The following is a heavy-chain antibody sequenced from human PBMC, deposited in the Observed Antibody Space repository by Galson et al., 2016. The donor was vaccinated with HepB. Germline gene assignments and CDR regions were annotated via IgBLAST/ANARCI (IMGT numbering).Heavy chain of an antibody. CDR3: ARGGEYDFWSGPNQIFDY. Sequence: SVKVSCKVSGSTFTSNYMHWVRQAPGQGLEWMGIINPSGGSTSYAQKFQGRVTMTRDTSTSTVYMELSSLRSEDTAVYYCARGGEYDFWSGPNQIFDYWGQGTLVTVSS. D-gene: IGHD3-3*01. J-gene: IGHJ4*02. V-gene: IGHV1-46*01. CDR2: INPSGGST. CDR1: GSTFTSNY.